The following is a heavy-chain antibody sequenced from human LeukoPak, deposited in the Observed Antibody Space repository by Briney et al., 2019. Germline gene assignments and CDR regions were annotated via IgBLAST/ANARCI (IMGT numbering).Heavy chain of an antibody. V-gene: IGHV3-23*01. CDR1: GFTFSSYG. D-gene: IGHD6-19*01. Sequence: GGSLRLSCAASGFTFSSYGMSWVRQAPGKGLEWVSAISGSGGSTYYADSVKGRFTISRDNAKNSLYLQMNSLRAEDTAVYYCAVIAVAGLLFDYWGQGTLVTVFS. CDR2: ISGSGGST. CDR3: AVIAVAGLLFDY. J-gene: IGHJ4*02.